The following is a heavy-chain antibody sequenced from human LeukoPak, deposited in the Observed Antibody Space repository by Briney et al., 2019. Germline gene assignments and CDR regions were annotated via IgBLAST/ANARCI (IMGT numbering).Heavy chain of an antibody. V-gene: IGHV4-59*01. Sequence: PSETLSLTCTVSGGSISSYYWSWIRQPPGKGLEWIGYIYYSGSTNYNPSLKSRVTISVDTSKSQFSLKLSSVTAADTAVYYCARHGTPGTNLNRFDPWGQGALVTVSS. CDR1: GGSISSYY. J-gene: IGHJ5*02. CDR3: ARHGTPGTNLNRFDP. D-gene: IGHD1-1*01. CDR2: IYYSGST.